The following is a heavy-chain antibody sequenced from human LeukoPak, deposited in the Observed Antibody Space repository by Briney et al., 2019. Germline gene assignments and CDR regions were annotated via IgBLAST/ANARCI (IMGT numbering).Heavy chain of an antibody. V-gene: IGHV1-2*02. CDR1: GYTFTGYF. Sequence: ASVKVSCKASGYTFTGYFMHWVRQAPGQGLEWMGWINPNSGGTNYAQKFQGRVTTTRDTSISTAYMELSRLRSDDTAVYYCARGPYRYSSGWYFDYWGQGTLVTVSS. CDR3: ARGPYRYSSGWYFDY. CDR2: INPNSGGT. D-gene: IGHD6-19*01. J-gene: IGHJ4*02.